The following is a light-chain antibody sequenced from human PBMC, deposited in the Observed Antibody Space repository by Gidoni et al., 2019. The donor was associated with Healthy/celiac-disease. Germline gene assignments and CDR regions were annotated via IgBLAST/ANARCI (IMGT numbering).Light chain of an antibody. CDR3: SSYTSSSTLRV. CDR2: DVS. CDR1: SSDVGGYNY. V-gene: IGLV2-14*03. Sequence: QSALTQPVSVSGSPGQSITISCTGTSSDVGGYNYVSWYQQHPGKAPKLMIYDVSNRPSGVSNRFSGSKSGNTASLTISGLQAEDEADYYCSSYTSSSTLRVFGGGTKLTVX. J-gene: IGLJ2*01.